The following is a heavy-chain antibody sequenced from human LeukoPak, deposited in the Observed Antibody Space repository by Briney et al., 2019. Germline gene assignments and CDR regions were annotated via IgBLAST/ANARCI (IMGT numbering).Heavy chain of an antibody. V-gene: IGHV1-18*01. CDR1: GYTFTNYG. Sequence: AASVKVSCKASGYTFTNYGITWVRQAPGQGLEWMGWISGYQGSTKYAQNFQGRVTMTIDTSTSTAYTDLRSLRPGDTALYFRERSALGRISEGPFNSWGPGNPVAVSS. CDR2: ISGYQGST. J-gene: IGHJ5*02. CDR3: ERSALGRISEGPFNS. D-gene: IGHD2-15*01.